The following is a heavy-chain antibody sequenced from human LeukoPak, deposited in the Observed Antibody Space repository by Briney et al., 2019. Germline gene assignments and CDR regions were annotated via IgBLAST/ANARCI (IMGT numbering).Heavy chain of an antibody. Sequence: GGSLRLSCAASGFTFNGYAMNWVRQAPGKGLEWVSAISDSGDNTYYADSVRGRFTISRDNFKNTLYLQMNSLRADDTALYYCAKQSNDFWSGYSAPPGYGMDVWGQGTTVTVSS. V-gene: IGHV3-23*01. CDR2: ISDSGDNT. CDR1: GFTFNGYA. CDR3: AKQSNDFWSGYSAPPGYGMDV. D-gene: IGHD3-3*01. J-gene: IGHJ6*02.